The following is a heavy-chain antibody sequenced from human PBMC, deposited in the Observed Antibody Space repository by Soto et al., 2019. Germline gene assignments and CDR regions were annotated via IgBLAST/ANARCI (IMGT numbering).Heavy chain of an antibody. CDR1: GYTFTSYG. CDR3: ASSEDYYDSGGYYYYYGMDV. V-gene: IGHV1-18*01. D-gene: IGHD3-22*01. J-gene: IGHJ6*02. CDR2: ISAYNGNT. Sequence: ASVKVSCKASGYTFTSYGISWVRQAPGQGLEWMGWISAYNGNTNYAQKLQGRVTMTTDTSTSTAYMELRSLRSDDTAVYYCASSEDYYDSGGYYYYYGMDVWGQGTTVTVSS.